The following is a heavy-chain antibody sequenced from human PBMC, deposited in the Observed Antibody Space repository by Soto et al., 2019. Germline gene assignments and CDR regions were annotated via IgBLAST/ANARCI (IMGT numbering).Heavy chain of an antibody. CDR3: ARTGAYGYYYYGMDV. J-gene: IGHJ6*02. D-gene: IGHD3-16*01. Sequence: GPSVKVSCKASGYTFTSYAMHWVRQAPGQRLEWMGWINAGNGNTKYSQKFQGRVTITRDTSASTAYMELSSLRSEDTAVYYCARTGAYGYYYYGMDVWGQGTTVTVSS. CDR2: INAGNGNT. V-gene: IGHV1-3*01. CDR1: GYTFTSYA.